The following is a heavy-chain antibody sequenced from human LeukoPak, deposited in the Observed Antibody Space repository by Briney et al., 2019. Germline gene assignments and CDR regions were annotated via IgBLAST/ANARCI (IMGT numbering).Heavy chain of an antibody. CDR1: GLTLSNYW. Sequence: GGSLRLSCAASGLTLSNYWMTWVRQAAGKGLEWVANINQDGSEKNYVDSVKGRFTISRDNAKNSLYLEMNSLRAEDMGVYYCARDSRGYPYWGQGTLVTVSS. V-gene: IGHV3-7*05. CDR3: ARDSRGYPY. CDR2: INQDGSEK. D-gene: IGHD3-22*01. J-gene: IGHJ4*02.